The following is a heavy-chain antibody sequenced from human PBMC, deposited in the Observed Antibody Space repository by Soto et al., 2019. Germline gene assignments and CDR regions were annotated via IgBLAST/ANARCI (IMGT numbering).Heavy chain of an antibody. Sequence: QVQLVQSGAEVKKPGASVKVSCKASGYTFTSYGISWVRQAPGQGLEWMGWISAYNGNTNYAQKLQGRVTMTTDTSTSTAYRELRSLRSDDTAVYYCARCGAEAYYDFWSGYYIDYWGQGTLVTVSS. CDR1: GYTFTSYG. CDR2: ISAYNGNT. CDR3: ARCGAEAYYDFWSGYYIDY. V-gene: IGHV1-18*01. J-gene: IGHJ4*02. D-gene: IGHD3-3*01.